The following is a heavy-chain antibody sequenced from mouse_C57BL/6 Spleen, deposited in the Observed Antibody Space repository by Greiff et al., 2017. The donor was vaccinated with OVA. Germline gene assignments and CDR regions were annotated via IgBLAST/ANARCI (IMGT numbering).Heavy chain of an antibody. J-gene: IGHJ2*01. D-gene: IGHD3-3*01. CDR3: ARTGQLRLLDY. CDR2: IYPRSGNT. V-gene: IGHV1-81*01. CDR1: GYTFTSYG. Sequence: VQLQQSGAELARPGASVKLSCKASGYTFTSYGISWVKQRTGQGLAWIGAIYPRSGNTYYNEKFKGKATLTADKSSSTAYMQLRSLTSEDSAVYVCARTGQLRLLDYWGQGTTLTVSS.